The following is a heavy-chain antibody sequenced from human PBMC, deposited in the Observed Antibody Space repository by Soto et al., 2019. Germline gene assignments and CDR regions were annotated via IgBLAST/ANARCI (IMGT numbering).Heavy chain of an antibody. V-gene: IGHV4-34*01. J-gene: IGHJ5*02. CDR3: ARSQQRVITPGWFDP. D-gene: IGHD3-22*01. CDR2: INHSGST. Sequence: KASETLSLTCAVYGGSFSGYYWSWIRQPPGEGLEWIGEINHSGSTNYNPSLKSRVTISVDTSKNQFSLKLSSVTAADTAVYYCARSQQRVITPGWFDPWGQGTLVTVSS. CDR1: GGSFSGYY.